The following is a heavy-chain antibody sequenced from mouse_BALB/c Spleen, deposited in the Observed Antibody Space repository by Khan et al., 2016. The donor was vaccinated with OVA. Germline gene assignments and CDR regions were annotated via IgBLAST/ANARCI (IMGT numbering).Heavy chain of an antibody. CDR1: GFTFSGFG. V-gene: IGHV5-17*02. D-gene: IGHD1-1*01. CDR3: ERMGYYYFDY. CDR2: ISSGCSTI. J-gene: IGHJ2*01. Sequence: EVELVESGGGLVQPGGSRKLSCAASGFTFSGFGMHWVRQAPEKGLEWVAYISSGCSTIYYADTVKGRFTISRDNPKNTLYLQMTNLKSEDTAMYYCERMGYYYFDYWGQGTTLTVSS.